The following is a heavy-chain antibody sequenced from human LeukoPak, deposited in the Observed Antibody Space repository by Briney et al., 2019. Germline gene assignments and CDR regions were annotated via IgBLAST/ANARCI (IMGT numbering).Heavy chain of an antibody. Sequence: PGGSLRLSCAASGFTFSSYSMNWVRQAPGKGLEWVSSISSSSSYIYYADSVKGRFTISRDNAKNSLYLQMNSLRAEDTAVYYCARETAYYDYVWGCYPPGGDAFDIWGQGTMVTVSS. CDR1: GFTFSSYS. CDR3: ARETAYYDYVWGCYPPGGDAFDI. CDR2: ISSSSSYI. V-gene: IGHV3-21*01. D-gene: IGHD3-16*02. J-gene: IGHJ3*02.